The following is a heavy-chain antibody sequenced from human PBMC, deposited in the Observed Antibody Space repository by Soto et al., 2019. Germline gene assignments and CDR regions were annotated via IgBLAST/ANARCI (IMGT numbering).Heavy chain of an antibody. J-gene: IGHJ4*02. CDR3: AKCAFSLSLNSSFAFDY. CDR1: GVTFNNYV. D-gene: IGHD3-3*02. Sequence: VQQLDSGGGLVQPGGSLSLSCATCGVTFNNYVMSWVRQAPGKGLEWVSALSSSGGSTYYADSVKGRCAISRDNSKNTLYLLMNSLSADDTAVYYCAKCAFSLSLNSSFAFDYLGQETLGSFS. CDR2: LSSSGGST. V-gene: IGHV3-23*01.